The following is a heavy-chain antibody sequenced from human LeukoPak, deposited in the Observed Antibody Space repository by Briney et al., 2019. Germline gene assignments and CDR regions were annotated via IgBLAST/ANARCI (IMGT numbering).Heavy chain of an antibody. CDR2: VHYDGSNN. CDR1: GFTFSSYA. CDR3: AKDHGSSDWYYFDY. V-gene: IGHV3-30*02. Sequence: GGSLRLSCAASGFTFSSYAMHWVRQAPGKGLEWVAFVHYDGSNNYYTDSVKGRFTISRDNSKNTLYLQMNTLRADDTAVCYCAKDHGSSDWYYFDYWGQGTLVTVSS. J-gene: IGHJ4*02. D-gene: IGHD6-13*01.